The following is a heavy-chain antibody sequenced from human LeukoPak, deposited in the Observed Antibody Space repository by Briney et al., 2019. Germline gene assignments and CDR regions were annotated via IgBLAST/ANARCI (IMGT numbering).Heavy chain of an antibody. CDR1: GYTFTSYG. D-gene: IGHD2-15*01. CDR3: ARDSSVVVVARSVGY. CDR2: ISAYNGNT. V-gene: IGHV1-18*04. J-gene: IGHJ4*02. Sequence: ASVKVSCKASGYTFTSYGISWVRQAPGQGLEWMGWISAYNGNTNYAQKLQGRVTMTTDTSTSTAYLELRSLRSDDTAVYYCARDSSVVVVARSVGYWGQGTLVTVSS.